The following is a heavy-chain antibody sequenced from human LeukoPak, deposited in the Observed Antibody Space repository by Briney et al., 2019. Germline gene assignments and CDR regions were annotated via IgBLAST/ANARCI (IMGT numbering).Heavy chain of an antibody. D-gene: IGHD2-15*01. CDR2: INPNSGGT. J-gene: IGHJ4*02. Sequence: ASVKVSCKASGYTFTGYYMHWVRQAPGQGLEWMGWINPNSGGTNYAQKFQGRVTMTRDTSISAAYMELSRLRSDDTAVYYCASPPPRSGGSSVSCDYWGQGTLVTVSS. V-gene: IGHV1-2*02. CDR1: GYTFTGYY. CDR3: ASPPPRSGGSSVSCDY.